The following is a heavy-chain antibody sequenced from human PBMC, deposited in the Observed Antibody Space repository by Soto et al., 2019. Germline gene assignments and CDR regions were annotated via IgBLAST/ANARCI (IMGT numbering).Heavy chain of an antibody. J-gene: IGHJ4*02. CDR1: GFTFSSYA. V-gene: IGHV3-30-3*01. D-gene: IGHD6-6*01. Sequence: QVRLVESGGGVVQPGRSLRLSCAASGFTFSSYAMHWVRQAPGKRLEWVAVISYDGSMRYYADSVKGRFTISGDNSKNTLYLQLNSLRAEDTAVYYCAREASSSADFDYWGQGTLVTVSS. CDR3: AREASSSADFDY. CDR2: ISYDGSMR.